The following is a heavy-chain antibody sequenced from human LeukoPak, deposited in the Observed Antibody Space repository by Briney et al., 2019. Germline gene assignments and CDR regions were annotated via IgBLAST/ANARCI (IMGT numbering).Heavy chain of an antibody. D-gene: IGHD5-12*01. J-gene: IGHJ5*02. V-gene: IGHV4-4*02. CDR2: IYHSGGT. Sequence: SGTLTLTCAVSGGSISSSNWWSWVRQPPGKGLEWIGEIYHSGGTNYNPSLKSRVTISVDKSKNQSSLKLSSVTAADTAVYYCARSGSGYSGYDRWFDPWGQGTLVTVSS. CDR1: GGSISSSNW. CDR3: ARSGSGYSGYDRWFDP.